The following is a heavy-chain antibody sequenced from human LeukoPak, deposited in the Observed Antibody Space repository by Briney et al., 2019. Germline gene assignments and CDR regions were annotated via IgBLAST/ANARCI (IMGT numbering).Heavy chain of an antibody. D-gene: IGHD3-22*01. J-gene: IGHJ5*02. V-gene: IGHV3-30*02. Sequence: GGSLRLSCAASGFTFSRYGMHWVRQAPGKGLEWVAFIRYDGSNKYYVDSVEGRFTISRDNSKNTVHLQMNSLRSEDTAVYYCEKDYGNYYESGGLDRWGQGTLVTASS. CDR1: GFTFSRYG. CDR2: IRYDGSNK. CDR3: EKDYGNYYESGGLDR.